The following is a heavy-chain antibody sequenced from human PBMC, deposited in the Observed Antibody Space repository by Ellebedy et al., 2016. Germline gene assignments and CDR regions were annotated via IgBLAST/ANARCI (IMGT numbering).Heavy chain of an antibody. Sequence: GESLKISCAASGFTFSNYAMSWVRQAPGKGLEWVSSISVSTYYADSVKGRFTVSSDNFKSILYLQMNSLRAEDTAIYYCATMESPDPSGTYFDVGWGQGTLVTVSS. J-gene: IGHJ4*02. CDR3: ATMESPDPSGTYFDVG. V-gene: IGHV3-23*01. CDR1: GFTFSNYA. CDR2: ISVST. D-gene: IGHD3-10*01.